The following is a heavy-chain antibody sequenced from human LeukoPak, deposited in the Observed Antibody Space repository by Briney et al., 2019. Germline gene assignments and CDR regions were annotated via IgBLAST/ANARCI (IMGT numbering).Heavy chain of an antibody. D-gene: IGHD2-8*01. CDR1: GGSMSSYY. CDR2: MYYSGST. CDR3: ARQWILQRGTNRFDP. Sequence: SETLSLTCTVSGGSMSSYYWSWIRQPPGKGLEWIGYMYYSGSTNYNPSLKSRVTISVDTFKNQFFLRLSSVSASDTAVYYCARQWILQRGTNRFDPWGQGTLVTVSS. J-gene: IGHJ5*02. V-gene: IGHV4-59*08.